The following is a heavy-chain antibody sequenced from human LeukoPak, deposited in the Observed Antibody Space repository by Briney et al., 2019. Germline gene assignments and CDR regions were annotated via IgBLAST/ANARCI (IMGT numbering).Heavy chain of an antibody. Sequence: SETLSPTCTVSGGAFSSSDYYWGWIRQSPGKGLEWIGSIYYSGSTCYNPSLKSRVTISVDTSKNQFSLKLSSVTAADTAVYYCARRRGSGSYYKKYYMDVWGKGTTVTISS. V-gene: IGHV4-39*01. CDR1: GGAFSSSDYY. CDR2: IYYSGST. J-gene: IGHJ6*03. CDR3: ARRRGSGSYYKKYYMDV. D-gene: IGHD3-10*01.